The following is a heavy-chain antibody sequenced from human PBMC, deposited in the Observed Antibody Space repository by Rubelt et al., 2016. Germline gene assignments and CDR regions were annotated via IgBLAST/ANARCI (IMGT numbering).Heavy chain of an antibody. CDR1: GYTFTRYD. Sequence: QVQLVQSGAEVKKPGASVKVSCKASGYTFTRYDINWVRQSTRHGLEWMGWMHPNSGNTGYAQKFQGRVTMTRKSSISTAYMELSSLRSEDTAVYYCAREDTTDRGWYDALEIWGQGTMVTVSS. CDR2: MHPNSGNT. D-gene: IGHD6-19*01. V-gene: IGHV1-8*01. CDR3: AREDTTDRGWYDALEI. J-gene: IGHJ3*02.